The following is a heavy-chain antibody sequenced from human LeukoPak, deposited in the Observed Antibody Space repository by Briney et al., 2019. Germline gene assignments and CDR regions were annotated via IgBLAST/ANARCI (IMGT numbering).Heavy chain of an antibody. CDR3: ANSLGALAGPFEY. CDR2: ISGSGGTT. J-gene: IGHJ4*02. D-gene: IGHD6-19*01. V-gene: IGHV3-23*01. Sequence: SGGSLRLSCAASGFTFSNYAMSWVRQAPGKGLEWASSISGSGGTTYYADSVKGRFTISRDNSKNTLYLQTNSLRANDTAVYYCANSLGALAGPFEYWGQGTLVTVSS. CDR1: GFTFSNYA.